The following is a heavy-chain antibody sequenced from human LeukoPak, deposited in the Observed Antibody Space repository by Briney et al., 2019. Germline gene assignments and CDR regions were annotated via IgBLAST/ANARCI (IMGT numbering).Heavy chain of an antibody. CDR2: INHSGST. CDR1: GGSFSGYY. D-gene: IGHD5-18*01. CDR3: ARGWIPAFDI. J-gene: IGHJ3*02. Sequence: SETLSLTCAVYGGSFSGYYWSWIRRPPGKGLEWIGEINHSGSTNYNPSLKSRVTISVDTPKNQFSLKLSSVTAADTAVYYCARGWIPAFDIWGQGTMVTVSS. V-gene: IGHV4-34*01.